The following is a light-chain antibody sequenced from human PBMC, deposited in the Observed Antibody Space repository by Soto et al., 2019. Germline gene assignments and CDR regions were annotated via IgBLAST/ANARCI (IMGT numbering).Light chain of an antibody. Sequence: DIQMTQSPSSLSASVGERVTITCRASQSISSYLNWYQQKPGKAPKLLIYGASSLQSGVPSRFSGSGSGTDYTLTISSLQPEDFTTYYCQQTYSTPNTFGGGTKVEIK. CDR1: QSISSY. V-gene: IGKV1-39*01. CDR3: QQTYSTPNT. CDR2: GAS. J-gene: IGKJ4*01.